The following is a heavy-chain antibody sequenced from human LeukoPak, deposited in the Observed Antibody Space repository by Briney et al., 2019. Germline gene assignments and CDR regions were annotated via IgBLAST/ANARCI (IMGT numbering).Heavy chain of an antibody. J-gene: IGHJ4*02. CDR1: GFTFSSYA. Sequence: PGGSLRLSCAASGFTFSSYALTWVRQAPGRGLEWGSDISGNGGSTYYADSVKGRFTISRDNSKNTVFLQMNSLRIEDTAVYYCAKNTGQTSEYSYGFDYWGQGTLVTVSS. CDR2: ISGNGGST. D-gene: IGHD5-18*01. V-gene: IGHV3-23*01. CDR3: AKNTGQTSEYSYGFDY.